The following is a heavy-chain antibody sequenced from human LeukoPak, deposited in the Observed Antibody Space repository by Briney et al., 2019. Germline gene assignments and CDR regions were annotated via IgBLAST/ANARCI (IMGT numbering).Heavy chain of an antibody. D-gene: IGHD3-16*01. CDR3: SKDGGEGGNSAFDI. CDR1: GFTFSDYI. CDR2: IRRGANSYTT. J-gene: IGHJ3*02. Sequence: GGSLRLSCAASGFTFSDYILDWVRQAPGKGLEWVGRIRRGANSYTTEYAASVKGRFTISRDDSKNSLYLHMNSLKTEDTAVYHCSKDGGEGGNSAFDIWGQGTMVTVSS. V-gene: IGHV3-72*01.